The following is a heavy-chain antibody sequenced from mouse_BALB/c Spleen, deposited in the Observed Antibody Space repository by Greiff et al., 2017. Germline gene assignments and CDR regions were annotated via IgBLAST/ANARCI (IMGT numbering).Heavy chain of an antibody. V-gene: IGHV5-17*02. J-gene: IGHJ1*01. D-gene: IGHD2-10*02. CDR1: GFTFSSFG. Sequence: EVQLVESGGGLVQPGGSRKLSCAASGFTFSSFGMHWVRQAPEKGLEWVAYISSGSSTIYYADTVKGRFTISRDNPKNTLFLQMTSLRSEDTAMYYCARGYGNYPWYFDVWGAGTTVTVSS. CDR2: ISSGSSTI. CDR3: ARGYGNYPWYFDV.